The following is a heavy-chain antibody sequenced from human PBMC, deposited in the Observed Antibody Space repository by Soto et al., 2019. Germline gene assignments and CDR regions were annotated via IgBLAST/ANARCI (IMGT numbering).Heavy chain of an antibody. D-gene: IGHD2-8*01. CDR3: ARDVRPGYYYYGMDV. CDR2: IYYSGST. V-gene: IGHV4-31*03. CDR1: GGSISSGGYY. J-gene: IGHJ6*02. Sequence: QVQLQESGPGLVKPSQTLSLTCTVSGGSISSGGYYWSWIRQHPGKGLEWIGYIYYSGSTYYNPSLKSRVTISVDTSKNQFSLKLSSVTAADTAVYYCARDVRPGYYYYGMDVWGQGTTVTVSS.